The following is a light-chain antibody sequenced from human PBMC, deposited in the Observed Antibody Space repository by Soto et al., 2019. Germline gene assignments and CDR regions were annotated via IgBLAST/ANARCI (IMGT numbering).Light chain of an antibody. CDR3: QQSYSTPIT. V-gene: IGKV1-39*01. CDR2: AAS. CDR1: QGISRS. J-gene: IGKJ5*01. Sequence: DIQMTQSPSSVSASVGDRVTITCQSSQGISRSLAWYQQKPGKAPKLLIYAASSLQSGVPSRFSGSGSGTDFTLTISSLQPEEFATYYCQQSYSTPITFGKGTRLEIK.